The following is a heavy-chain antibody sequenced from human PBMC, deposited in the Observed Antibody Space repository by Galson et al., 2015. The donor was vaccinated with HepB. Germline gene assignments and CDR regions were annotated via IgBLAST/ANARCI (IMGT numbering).Heavy chain of an antibody. V-gene: IGHV3-33*01. D-gene: IGHD3-10*01. CDR3: AREEVRGVTGRYGMDV. Sequence: SLRLSCAASGFTFSSYGMHWVRQAPGKGLEWVAVIWYDGSNKYYADSVKGQFTISRDNSKNTLYLQMNSLRAEDTAVYYCAREEVRGVTGRYGMDVWGQGTTATVSS. CDR2: IWYDGSNK. J-gene: IGHJ6*02. CDR1: GFTFSSYG.